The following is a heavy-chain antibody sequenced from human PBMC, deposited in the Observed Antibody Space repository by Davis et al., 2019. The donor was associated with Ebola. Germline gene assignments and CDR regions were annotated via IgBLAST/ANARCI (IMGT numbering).Heavy chain of an antibody. J-gene: IGHJ4*02. V-gene: IGHV3-23*01. Sequence: GESLKISCAASGLTFSSSAMSWVRQAPGKGLEWVSVISASGTYTFYADIAKGRFTISRDNSKNSLFLQMNGLRADDTAVYYCANIGSSTSKGPTDYWGQGTLVTVSS. D-gene: IGHD4-11*01. CDR2: ISASGTYT. CDR1: GLTFSSSA. CDR3: ANIGSSTSKGPTDY.